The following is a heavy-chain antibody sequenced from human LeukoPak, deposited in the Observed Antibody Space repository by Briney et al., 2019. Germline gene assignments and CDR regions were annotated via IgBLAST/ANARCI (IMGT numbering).Heavy chain of an antibody. CDR1: GGSISSYY. V-gene: IGHV4-59*12. D-gene: IGHD3-22*01. CDR3: ARDRLSCYDSSCFDY. J-gene: IGHJ4*02. CDR2: IYYSGST. Sequence: SETLSLTCTVSGGSISSYYWSWIRQPPGKGLEWVGYIYYSGSTNYNPSLKSRVTISVDTSKNQFSLKLSSVTAADTAVYYCARDRLSCYDSSCFDYWGQGTLVTVSS.